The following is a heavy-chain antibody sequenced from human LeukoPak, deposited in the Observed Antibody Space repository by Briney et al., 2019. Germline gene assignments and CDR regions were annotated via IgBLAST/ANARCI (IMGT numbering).Heavy chain of an antibody. Sequence: PGGSLRLSCAASGFTVSSNYMSWVRQAPGKGLEWVSVIYSGGNTNYADSVKGRFTISRDNSKNTLYLQMNSLRAEDTAVYYCASLAVAGTGYFDLWGRGTLVTVSS. CDR2: IYSGGNT. CDR3: ASLAVAGTGYFDL. V-gene: IGHV3-53*01. CDR1: GFTVSSNY. J-gene: IGHJ2*01. D-gene: IGHD6-19*01.